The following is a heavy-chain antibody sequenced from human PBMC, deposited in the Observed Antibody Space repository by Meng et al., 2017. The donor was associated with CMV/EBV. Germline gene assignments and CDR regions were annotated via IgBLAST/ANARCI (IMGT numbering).Heavy chain of an antibody. CDR1: GGSISSSSYY. J-gene: IGHJ6*02. CDR3: ARLRGNDFWSGYYTFYYYYGMDV. CDR2: IYYSGST. D-gene: IGHD3-3*01. V-gene: IGHV4-39*07. Sequence: SQTLSLTGTVSGGSISSSSYYWGWIRQPPGKGLEWIGSIYYSGSTYYNPSLKSRVTISVDTSKNQFSLKLSSVTAADTAVYYCARLRGNDFWSGYYTFYYYYGMDVWGQGTTVTVSS.